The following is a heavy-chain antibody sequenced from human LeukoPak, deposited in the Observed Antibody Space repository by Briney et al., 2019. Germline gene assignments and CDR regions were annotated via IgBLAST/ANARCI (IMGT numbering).Heavy chain of an antibody. D-gene: IGHD1-26*01. CDR2: ISGSGGST. CDR3: AKSGSYLGVNWFDP. CDR1: GFTFSSYA. Sequence: GGSLRLSCAASGFTFSSYAMSWVRQAPGKGLEWVSAISGSGGSTYYADSVKGRFTTSRDNSKNTLYLQMNSLRAEDTAVYYCAKSGSYLGVNWFDPWGQGTLVTVSS. J-gene: IGHJ5*02. V-gene: IGHV3-23*01.